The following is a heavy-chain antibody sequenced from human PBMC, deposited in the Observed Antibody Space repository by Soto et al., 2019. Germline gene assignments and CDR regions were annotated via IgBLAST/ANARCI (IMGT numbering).Heavy chain of an antibody. Sequence: PGGSLRLSCAASGFTFSSYSMNWVRQAPGKGLEWVSSISSSSSYIYYADSVKGRFTISRDNAKNSLYLQMNSLRAEDTAVYYCARDLMGIAAADYYYYGMDVWGQGTTVTVSS. J-gene: IGHJ6*02. CDR2: ISSSSSYI. CDR1: GFTFSSYS. CDR3: ARDLMGIAAADYYYYGMDV. D-gene: IGHD6-13*01. V-gene: IGHV3-21*01.